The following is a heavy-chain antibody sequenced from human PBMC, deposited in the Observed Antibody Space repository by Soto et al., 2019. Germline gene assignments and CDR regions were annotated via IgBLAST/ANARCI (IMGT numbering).Heavy chain of an antibody. CDR1: GYSFEDYS. CDR3: VGGSWFD. Sequence: EVQLVESGGDMVQPGRSLKLSCVGSGYSFEDYSMHWVRQAPGKGLEWVSGISWNGNFTGYADSVKCRFTISRDNAKNSLFLQMRSLRLEDTALYYCVGGSWFDWGQGTLVTVSS. CDR2: ISWNGNFT. V-gene: IGHV3-9*01. D-gene: IGHD2-15*01. J-gene: IGHJ4*02.